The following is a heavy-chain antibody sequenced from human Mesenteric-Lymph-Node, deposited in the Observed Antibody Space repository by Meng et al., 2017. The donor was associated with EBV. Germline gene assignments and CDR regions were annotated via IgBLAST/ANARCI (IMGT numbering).Heavy chain of an antibody. V-gene: IGHV2-5*02. D-gene: IGHD2-2*01. Sequence: QISLNESGPTLVKPTQTITLTCTFSGFSLTTSGVAVGWIRQPPGGALEWLALVYWDDDKRYSPSLKSRLTITKDTSKNQVVLTMTNMDPVDTATYYCAHQGFSTSFGYWGQGTLVTVSS. CDR1: GFSLTTSGVA. CDR2: VYWDDDK. CDR3: AHQGFSTSFGY. J-gene: IGHJ4*02.